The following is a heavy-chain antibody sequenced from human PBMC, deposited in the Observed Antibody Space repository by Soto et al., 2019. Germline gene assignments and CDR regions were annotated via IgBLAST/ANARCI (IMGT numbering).Heavy chain of an antibody. CDR2: IYHGGST. V-gene: IGHV4-4*02. J-gene: IGHJ6*02. CDR1: GGSISSANW. CDR3: ARLSFSYGVDV. Sequence: SETLSLTCADSGGSISSANWWTWVRQPPGKGLEWIGEIYHGGSTSYNPSLKSRVTLSLDKFKNHFSLNLTSVTAADTAVYYCARLSFSYGVDVWGQGTTVTVSS.